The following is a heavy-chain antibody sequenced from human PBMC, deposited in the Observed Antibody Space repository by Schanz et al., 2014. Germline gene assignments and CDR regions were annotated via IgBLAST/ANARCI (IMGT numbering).Heavy chain of an antibody. Sequence: VQVVESRGGLVQPGGSLRLSCAASGFTFSDHHMDWVRQPPGKGLEWVAIITYDGSNTYHADSVKGRFTISRDNSKNTLYLQMNSLRAEDTAVYYCIRGDIMVVPVAHFWGQGILVTVSS. D-gene: IGHD2-2*01. J-gene: IGHJ4*02. CDR2: ITYDGSNT. V-gene: IGHV3-30*03. CDR3: IRGDIMVVPVAHF. CDR1: GFTFSDHH.